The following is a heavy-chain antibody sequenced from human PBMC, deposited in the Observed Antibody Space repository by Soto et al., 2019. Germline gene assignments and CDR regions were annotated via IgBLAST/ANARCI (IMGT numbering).Heavy chain of an antibody. CDR3: ARDSSASATSYSFNY. CDR1: GYKFINHY. Sequence: ASVKVSCKASGYKFINHYIHWVRQAPGVGLEWMGIINPNGGGTDYAQKFQGRVTMTTDTYASTVHMELSSLRSEDTAVYFCARDSSASATSYSFNYWGQGTLATVSS. V-gene: IGHV1-46*01. D-gene: IGHD3-10*01. CDR2: INPNGGGT. J-gene: IGHJ4*02.